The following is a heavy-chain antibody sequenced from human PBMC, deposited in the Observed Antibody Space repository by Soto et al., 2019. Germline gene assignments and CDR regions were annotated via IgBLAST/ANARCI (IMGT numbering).Heavy chain of an antibody. CDR1: GGSISSGIYY. V-gene: IGHV4-31*03. CDR3: ARGDRDPRGVDV. J-gene: IGHJ6*02. CDR2: IYTTWST. Sequence: QVQLQESGPGLVKPSQTLSLTCTVSGGSISSGIYYWSWIRQHPGKDLEWIGYIYTTWSTYYIPSLKNRVTISIDMSKNQFSLKLSSVTAADTAVYYCARGDRDPRGVDVWGPGTTVTVSS.